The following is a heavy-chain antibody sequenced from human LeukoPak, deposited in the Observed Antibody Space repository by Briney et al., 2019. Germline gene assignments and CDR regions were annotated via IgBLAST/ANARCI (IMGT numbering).Heavy chain of an antibody. V-gene: IGHV3-48*01. Sequence: GGSLRLSCAASGFTFSSYSMNWVRQAPGKGLEWVSYISSSSSTIYYADSVKGRFTISRDNAKNSLYPQMNSLRAEDTAVYYCARANGAAGTWYYFDYWGQGTLVTVSS. CDR3: ARANGAAGTWYYFDY. J-gene: IGHJ4*02. D-gene: IGHD6-13*01. CDR2: ISSSSSTI. CDR1: GFTFSSYS.